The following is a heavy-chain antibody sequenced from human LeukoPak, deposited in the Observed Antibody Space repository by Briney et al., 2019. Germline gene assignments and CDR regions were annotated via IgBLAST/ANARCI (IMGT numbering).Heavy chain of an antibody. D-gene: IGHD3-9*01. V-gene: IGHV3-21*01. CDR1: GFTFSSYS. J-gene: IGHJ4*02. CDR2: ISSSSSYI. CDR3: ARDEDYDILTGYYIPRHFDY. Sequence: GGSLRLSCAAPGFTFSSYSMNWVRQAPGKGLEWVSSISSSSSYIYYADSVKGRFTISRDNAKNSLYLQMNSLRAEDTAVYYCARDEDYDILTGYYIPRHFDYWGQGTLVTVSS.